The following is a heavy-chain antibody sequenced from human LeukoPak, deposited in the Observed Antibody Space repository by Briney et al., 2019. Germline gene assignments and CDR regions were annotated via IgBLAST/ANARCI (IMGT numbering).Heavy chain of an antibody. J-gene: IGHJ5*02. Sequence: SETLSLTCAVYGGSFSGYYWSWIRQPPGKGLEWIGEINHSGRTNYNPSLKSRVTISVDTSKNQFSLKLSSVTAADTAVYYCACQYSSSWYSWFDPWGQGTLVTVSS. CDR3: ACQYSSSWYSWFDP. D-gene: IGHD6-13*01. CDR1: GGSFSGYY. V-gene: IGHV4-34*01. CDR2: INHSGRT.